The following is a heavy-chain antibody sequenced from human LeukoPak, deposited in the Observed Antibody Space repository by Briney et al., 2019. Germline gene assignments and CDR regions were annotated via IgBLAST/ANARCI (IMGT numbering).Heavy chain of an antibody. J-gene: IGHJ4*02. D-gene: IGHD3-3*02. CDR2: ISNSGSTI. CDR1: GFTFSTYT. CDR3: ATDTPREAFLEVISTGFDC. V-gene: IGHV3-21*01. Sequence: PGESLTLSCAASGFTFSTYTMNWVRQAPGKGLEWVSSISNSGSTIYYADSVKGRFTISRDTSNNSLYLQMTSLTAEDTAVYYCATDTPREAFLEVISTGFDCWGQGTLATVSS.